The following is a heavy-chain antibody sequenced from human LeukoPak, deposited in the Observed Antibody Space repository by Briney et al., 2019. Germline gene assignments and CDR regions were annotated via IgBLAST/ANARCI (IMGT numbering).Heavy chain of an antibody. CDR3: ARGPGIAAAGTGGWFDP. J-gene: IGHJ5*02. D-gene: IGHD6-13*01. V-gene: IGHV1-8*01. CDR2: MNPNSGNT. Sequence: ASVKVSCKASGYTFTSYDINWVRQATGQGLEWMGWMNPNSGNTGYAQKFQGRVTMTRDTSISTVYMELSSLTSEDTAVYYCARGPGIAAAGTGGWFDPWGQGTLVTVSS. CDR1: GYTFTSYD.